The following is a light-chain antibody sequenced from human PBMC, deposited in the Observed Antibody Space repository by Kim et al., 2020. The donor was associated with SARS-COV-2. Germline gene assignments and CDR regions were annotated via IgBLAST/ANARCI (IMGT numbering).Light chain of an antibody. CDR1: QSVSNN. CDR2: GAS. CDR3: QHYNNWPS. Sequence: EVVMTQSPATLSVSPGERATLSCGASQSVSNNLAWYQHKPGQAPRLLIYGASTRATGIPARFSGSGSGTEFTLTISSLQSEDFAVYYCQHYNNWPSFGQGTRLEIK. J-gene: IGKJ5*01. V-gene: IGKV3-15*01.